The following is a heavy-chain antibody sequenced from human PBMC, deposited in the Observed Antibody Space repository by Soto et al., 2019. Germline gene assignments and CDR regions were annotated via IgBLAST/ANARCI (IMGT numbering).Heavy chain of an antibody. J-gene: IGHJ4*02. CDR1: GYSFTSYW. CDR2: IYPGDSDT. V-gene: IGHV5-51*01. Sequence: PGESLKISCKGSGYSFTSYWIGWVRQMPGKGLEWMGIIYPGDSDTRYSPSFQGQVTISADKSISTAYLQWSSLKASDTAMYYCARHRPFYCSGGSCYWSDWGQGNLVTVSS. CDR3: ARHRPFYCSGGSCYWSD. D-gene: IGHD2-15*01.